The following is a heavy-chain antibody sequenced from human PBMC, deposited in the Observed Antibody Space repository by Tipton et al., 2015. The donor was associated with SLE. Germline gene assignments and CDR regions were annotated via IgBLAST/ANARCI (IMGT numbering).Heavy chain of an antibody. CDR1: GGSISSGGYY. CDR3: ARDPNPTMVQGVIAYYYYGMDV. J-gene: IGHJ6*02. CDR2: ISYSGST. D-gene: IGHD3-10*01. V-gene: IGHV4-31*03. Sequence: TLSLTCTVSGGSISSGGYYWSWIRQYPGKGLEWIGYISYSGSTNYNSSLKSRLTISVDTSKNQFSLKLSSVTAADTAVYYCARDPNPTMVQGVIAYYYYGMDVWGQGTTVTVSS.